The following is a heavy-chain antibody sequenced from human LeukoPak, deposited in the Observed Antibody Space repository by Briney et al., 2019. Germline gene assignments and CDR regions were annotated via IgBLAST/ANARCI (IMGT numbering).Heavy chain of an antibody. J-gene: IGHJ6*03. V-gene: IGHV3-30*02. Sequence: QPGGSLRLSCAASGFTFSSYGMHWVRQAPGKGLEWVAFIRYDGSNKYYADSVKGRFTISRDNSKNTLYLQMNSLRAEDTAVYYCAKGASGYGSGFINYYYYYMDVWGKGTTVTISS. D-gene: IGHD3-10*01. CDR3: AKGASGYGSGFINYYYYYMDV. CDR1: GFTFSSYG. CDR2: IRYDGSNK.